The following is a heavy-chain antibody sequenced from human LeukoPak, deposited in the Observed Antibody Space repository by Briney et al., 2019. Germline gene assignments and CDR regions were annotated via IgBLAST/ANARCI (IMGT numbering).Heavy chain of an antibody. J-gene: IGHJ3*02. CDR3: VRVRGSYAFDI. CDR1: GCSFSDYY. Sequence: GGSLRLSCAASGCSFSDYYITWIRQAPGKGLEWVSYISKSGTDTNYADSVKGRFTISRDNAKNSLYLQMNSLRVEDTAVYSCVRVRGSYAFDIWGQGTMVTVSS. CDR2: ISKSGTDT. D-gene: IGHD3-10*01. V-gene: IGHV3-11*05.